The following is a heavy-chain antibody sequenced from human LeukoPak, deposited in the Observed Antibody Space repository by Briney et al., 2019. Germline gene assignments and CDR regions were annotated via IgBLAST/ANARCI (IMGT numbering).Heavy chain of an antibody. CDR2: LSVSGGRP. CDR1: GFTFTNYA. V-gene: IGHV3-23*01. CDR3: AKETDYISGSLFDY. D-gene: IGHD3-22*01. J-gene: IGHJ4*02. Sequence: RAGGSLRLSCAASGFTFTNYAMTWVRQAPGKGLEWVSSLSVSGGRPHYADSVKGRFTISRDNSKNTLYLQMNSLRAEDTAVYYCAKETDYISGSLFDYWGQGTLVSVSS.